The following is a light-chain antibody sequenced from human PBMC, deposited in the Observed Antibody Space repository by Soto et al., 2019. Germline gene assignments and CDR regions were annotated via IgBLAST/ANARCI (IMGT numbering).Light chain of an antibody. CDR3: QQYHSTPYT. Sequence: DIVMTQSPDSLAVSLGKRATINCKSSQTVLYSSTNKNYLSWHQLKPGQPPKLLIYWASTRESGVPDRFSGSGSGTDFTLTISSLQAEDVAVYYCQQYHSTPYTFGQGNKLEIK. V-gene: IGKV4-1*01. J-gene: IGKJ2*01. CDR1: QTVLYSSTNKNY. CDR2: WAS.